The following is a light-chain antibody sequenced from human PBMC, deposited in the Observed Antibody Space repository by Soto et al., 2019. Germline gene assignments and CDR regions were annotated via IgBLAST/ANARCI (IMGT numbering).Light chain of an antibody. V-gene: IGKV3-11*01. J-gene: IGKJ1*01. CDR3: QQYGSSPTT. CDR1: QSVSSY. CDR2: DAS. Sequence: EIVLTQSPATLSLSPGERATLSCRASQSVSSYLAWYQQKPGQAPRLLIYDASNRATGIPARFSGSGSGTDFTLTISRLEPEDFAVYYCQQYGSSPTTFGQGTKLEIK.